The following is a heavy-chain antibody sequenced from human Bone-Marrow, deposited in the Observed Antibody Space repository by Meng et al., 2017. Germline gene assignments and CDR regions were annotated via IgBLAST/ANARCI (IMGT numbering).Heavy chain of an antibody. V-gene: IGHV3-30-3*01. CDR2: VSYDGNDK. D-gene: IGHD3-10*01. Sequence: GESLKISCAASGFTFMSDAMHGVRQAPGKGLEWVAGVSYDGNDKYYAESVKGRFTISRDNSKKTLYLQMNTLRVEDTAVYFCARDPGFGELLKERWFAYWGQGTRVTVSS. J-gene: IGHJ4*02. CDR3: ARDPGFGELLKERWFAY. CDR1: GFTFMSDA.